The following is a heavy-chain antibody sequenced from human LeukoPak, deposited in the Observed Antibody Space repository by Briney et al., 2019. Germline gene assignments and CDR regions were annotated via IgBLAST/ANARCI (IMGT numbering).Heavy chain of an antibody. D-gene: IGHD2-8*01. Sequence: ASVNVSCKASGGTFSSYAISWVRQAPGQGLEWMGMIYPRDGSTSYAQKFQGRVTVTRDTSTSTVHMELSGLRSEDTAVYYCARDYVDDIPMIKDYWGQGTLVTVSS. CDR3: ARDYVDDIPMIKDY. CDR1: GGTFSSYA. V-gene: IGHV1-46*01. J-gene: IGHJ4*02. CDR2: IYPRDGST.